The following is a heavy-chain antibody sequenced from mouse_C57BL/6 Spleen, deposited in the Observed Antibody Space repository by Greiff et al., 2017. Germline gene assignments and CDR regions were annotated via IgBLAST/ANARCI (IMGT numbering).Heavy chain of an antibody. V-gene: IGHV1-18*01. J-gene: IGHJ3*01. CDR2: INPNNGGT. D-gene: IGHD2-3*01. CDR3: ARRRADGYYEAWFAY. Sequence: VQLQQSGPELVKPGASVKIPCKASGYTFTDYNMDWVKQCHGKSLEWIGDINPNNGGTIYNQKFKGKATLTVDKSSSTAYMELRSLTSEDTAVYYCARRRADGYYEAWFAYWGQGTLVTVSA. CDR1: GYTFTDYN.